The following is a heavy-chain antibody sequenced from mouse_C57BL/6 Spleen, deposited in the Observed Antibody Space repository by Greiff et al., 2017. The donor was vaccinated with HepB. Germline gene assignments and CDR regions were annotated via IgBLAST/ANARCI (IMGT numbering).Heavy chain of an antibody. J-gene: IGHJ3*01. CDR3: TREKDYYGSSYWFAY. Sequence: EVHLVESGEGLVKPGGSLKLSCAASGFTFSSYAMSWVRQTPEKRLEWVAYISSGGDYIYYADTVKGRFTISRDNARNTLYLQMSSLKSEDTAMYYCTREKDYYGSSYWFAYWGQGTLVTVSA. CDR1: GFTFSSYA. V-gene: IGHV5-9-1*02. CDR2: ISSGGDYI. D-gene: IGHD1-1*01.